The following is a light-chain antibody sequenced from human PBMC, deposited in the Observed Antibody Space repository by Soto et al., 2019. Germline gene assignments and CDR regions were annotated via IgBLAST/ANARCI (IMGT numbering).Light chain of an antibody. Sequence: AAQKTQSPSSVYAYVGDRVTITCRASQGIRNDLGWYQQKPGKAPKLLIYAASSLQSGVPSRFSGSGSGTDFTLTISSLQPEDFATYYCLQDYNYPWTFGQGSKVDIK. J-gene: IGKJ1*01. CDR1: QGIRND. CDR3: LQDYNYPWT. CDR2: AAS. V-gene: IGKV1-6*01.